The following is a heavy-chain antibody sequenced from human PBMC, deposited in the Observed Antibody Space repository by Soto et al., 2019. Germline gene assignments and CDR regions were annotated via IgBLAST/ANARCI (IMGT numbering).Heavy chain of an antibody. J-gene: IGHJ6*02. D-gene: IGHD4-4*01. CDR1: GGTFSSYA. Sequence: QVQLVQSGAEVKKPGSSVKVSCKASGGTFSSYAISWVRQAPGQGLEWMGGIIPIFGTANYAQKFQGRVTITADESTSTAYMELSSLRSEDTAVYYCARDGSDYSTRVHVPYYYSYGMDVWGQGTTVTVSS. V-gene: IGHV1-69*01. CDR3: ARDGSDYSTRVHVPYYYSYGMDV. CDR2: IIPIFGTA.